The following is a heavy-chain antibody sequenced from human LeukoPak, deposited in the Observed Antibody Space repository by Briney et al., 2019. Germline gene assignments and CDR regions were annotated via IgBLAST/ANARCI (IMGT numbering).Heavy chain of an antibody. D-gene: IGHD6-13*01. CDR1: GFTFSSYW. CDR3: AKVDLSSWYAETRYYFDY. Sequence: GGSLRLPCAASGFTFSSYWMHWVRQAPGKGLEWVSGISWNSGSIGYADSVKGRFTISRDNAKNSLYLQMNSLRAEDTALYYCAKVDLSSWYAETRYYFDYWGQGTLVTVSS. CDR2: ISWNSGSI. V-gene: IGHV3-9*01. J-gene: IGHJ4*02.